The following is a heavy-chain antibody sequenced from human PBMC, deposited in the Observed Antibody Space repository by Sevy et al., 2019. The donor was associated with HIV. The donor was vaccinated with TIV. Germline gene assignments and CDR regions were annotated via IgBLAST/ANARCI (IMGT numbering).Heavy chain of an antibody. CDR1: GFTFNTHA. CDR3: AREGGYTSAWSPGNH. Sequence: GGSLRLSCAASGFTFNTHAMHWVRQAPGKGLEWVALISYDGLIKYYADSVKGRLTISRDNSKNMLSMQMNSLRVEDTAVYYCAREGGYTSAWSPGNHWGQGTLVTVSS. CDR2: ISYDGLIK. J-gene: IGHJ4*02. V-gene: IGHV3-30*04. D-gene: IGHD6-19*01.